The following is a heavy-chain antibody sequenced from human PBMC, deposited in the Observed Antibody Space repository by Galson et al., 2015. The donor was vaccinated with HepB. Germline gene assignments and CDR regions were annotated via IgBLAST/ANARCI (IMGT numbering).Heavy chain of an antibody. J-gene: IGHJ4*02. Sequence: PALVKPTQTLTLTCTFSGFSLNTSGVGVGWIRQPPGKALEWLALIYWNDDKRYSPSLKSRLTITKDTSKNQVVLTMTNMDPVDTATYYCAHRHYGSGIYFTYYFDYWGQGTLVTVSS. CDR1: GFSLNTSGVG. CDR3: AHRHYGSGIYFTYYFDY. D-gene: IGHD3-10*01. V-gene: IGHV2-5*01. CDR2: IYWNDDK.